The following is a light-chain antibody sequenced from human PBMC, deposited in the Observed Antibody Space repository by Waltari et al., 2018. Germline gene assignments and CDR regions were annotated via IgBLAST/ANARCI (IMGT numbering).Light chain of an antibody. CDR3: QTWGTGWV. CDR1: SGHSNYA. CDR2: INSDGSH. J-gene: IGLJ3*02. V-gene: IGLV4-69*01. Sequence: QLVLTQSPSASASLGASVKLTCTLSSGHSNYAIAWHQQQPGKGPRFLMKINSDGSHNKGDRIPDRFSGSTSGAERYLTISSLQSEDEAAYYCQTWGTGWVFGGGTKLTVL.